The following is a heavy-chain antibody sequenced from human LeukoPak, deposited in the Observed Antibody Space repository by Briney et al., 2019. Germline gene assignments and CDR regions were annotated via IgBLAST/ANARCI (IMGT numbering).Heavy chain of an antibody. CDR1: GFTFSTYG. V-gene: IGHV3-30*18. Sequence: GGSLRLSCAASGFTFSTYGMHWVRQAPGKGLEWVSIMSNDGSRQNYADSVKGRFTISRDNSKNTLYLQMNSLRPEDTAVYYCAKGIAAPSYYYYGMDVWGQGTTVPVSS. J-gene: IGHJ6*02. D-gene: IGHD6-6*01. CDR2: MSNDGSRQ. CDR3: AKGIAAPSYYYYGMDV.